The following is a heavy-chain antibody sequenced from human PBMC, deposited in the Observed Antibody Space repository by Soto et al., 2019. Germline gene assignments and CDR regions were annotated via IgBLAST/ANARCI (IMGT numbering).Heavy chain of an antibody. CDR3: ARAPGIAAAGTWGDFDY. V-gene: IGHV4-59*01. CDR2: IYYSGST. CDR1: GGSISSYY. Sequence: PSETLSLTCTVSGGSISSYYWSWIRQPPGKGLEWIGYIYYSGSTNYNPSLKSRVTISVDTSKNQFSLKLSSVTAADTAVYYCARAPGIAAAGTWGDFDYWGQGTLVTVSS. J-gene: IGHJ4*02. D-gene: IGHD6-13*01.